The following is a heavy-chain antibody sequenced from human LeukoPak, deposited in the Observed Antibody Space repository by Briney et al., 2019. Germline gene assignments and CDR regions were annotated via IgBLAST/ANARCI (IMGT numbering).Heavy chain of an antibody. D-gene: IGHD6-13*01. CDR3: AKGGRAAADRNFDL. CDR2: ISYGGTHK. J-gene: IGHJ2*01. V-gene: IGHV3-30*18. CDR1: GFTFSSYS. Sequence: GRSLRLSCAASGFTFSSYSMNWVRQAPGKWLEWEAAISYGGTHKNDADSVKGRFTISRDKSTNTLYLQMNSLRAEDTAVYYCAKGGRAAADRNFDLWGRGTLVTVSS.